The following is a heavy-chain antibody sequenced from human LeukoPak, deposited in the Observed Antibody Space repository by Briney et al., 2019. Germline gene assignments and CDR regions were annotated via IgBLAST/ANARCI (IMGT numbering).Heavy chain of an antibody. V-gene: IGHV3-30-3*01. CDR2: ISYDGSNT. CDR1: GFTFSSYA. Sequence: PGRSLRLSCAASGFTFSSYAMHWVRQAPGKGLEWVAVISYDGSNTYYADSVKGRFTISRDNSKNTLFLQMNSLRAEDTAVYYCAKDSRYSSSSTARDWFDPWGQGTLVTVSS. D-gene: IGHD6-6*01. J-gene: IGHJ5*02. CDR3: AKDSRYSSSSTARDWFDP.